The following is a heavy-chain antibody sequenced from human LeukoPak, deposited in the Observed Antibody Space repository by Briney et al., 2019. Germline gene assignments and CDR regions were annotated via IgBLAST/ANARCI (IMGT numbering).Heavy chain of an antibody. CDR3: ARVRITMIVRGGFDP. CDR2: INHSGST. V-gene: IGHV4-34*01. CDR1: GGSFSGYY. J-gene: IGHJ5*02. Sequence: SETLSLTCAVYGGSFSGYYWSWIRQPPGKGLEWIGEINHSGSTNYNPSLKSRVTISVDTSKNQFSLKLSSVTAADTAVYSCARVRITMIVRGGFDPWGQGTLVTVSS. D-gene: IGHD3-22*01.